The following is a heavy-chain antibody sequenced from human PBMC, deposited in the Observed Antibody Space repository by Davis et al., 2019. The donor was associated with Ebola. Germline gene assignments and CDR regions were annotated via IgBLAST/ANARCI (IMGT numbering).Heavy chain of an antibody. J-gene: IGHJ6*03. Sequence: GESLKISCAASGFTFSTYAMNWVRQAPGEGLEWVAAISNDGGSKYYADSVKGRFTISRDNSKNTLDVQMNSLRAEDTAVYYCARVLSGTSYNFMDVWGKGTTVTVSS. CDR2: ISNDGGSK. CDR3: ARVLSGTSYNFMDV. V-gene: IGHV3-30-3*01. D-gene: IGHD2-2*01. CDR1: GFTFSTYA.